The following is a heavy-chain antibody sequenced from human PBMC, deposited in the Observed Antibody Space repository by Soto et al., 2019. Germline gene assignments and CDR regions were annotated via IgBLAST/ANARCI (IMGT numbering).Heavy chain of an antibody. J-gene: IGHJ4*02. CDR1: GYRLTSYW. Sequence: GESLKISCKGSGYRLTSYWIAWLRQMSGKGLEWMGIIYPCDSNTIYSPSFQGQVTISADKSISTAYLQWSSLKASDTAMYYRARGVGGNLVYFAYWAQGAMVTFSS. CDR3: ARGVGGNLVYFAY. V-gene: IGHV5-51*01. CDR2: IYPCDSNT. D-gene: IGHD2-15*01.